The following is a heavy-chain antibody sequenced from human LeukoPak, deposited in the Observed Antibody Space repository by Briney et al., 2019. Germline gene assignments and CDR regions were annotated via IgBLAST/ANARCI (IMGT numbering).Heavy chain of an antibody. V-gene: IGHV4-34*01. Sequence: SETLSLTCAVYGWSFSGYYWSWIRQPPGKGLEWIGEINHSGSTKYNPSLKSRVTISVDTSKNQFSLKLSSVTAADTAVYYCARGYHGSGSYGSSYNWFDPWGQGTLVTVSS. CDR3: ARGYHGSGSYGSSYNWFDP. J-gene: IGHJ5*02. D-gene: IGHD3-10*01. CDR2: INHSGST. CDR1: GWSFSGYY.